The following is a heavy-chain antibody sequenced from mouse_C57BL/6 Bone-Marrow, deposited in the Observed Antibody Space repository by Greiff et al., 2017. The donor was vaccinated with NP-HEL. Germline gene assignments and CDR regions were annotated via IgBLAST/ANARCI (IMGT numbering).Heavy chain of an antibody. Sequence: EVQLQQSGAELVRPGASVKLSCTASGFNIKDDYMHWVKQRPEQGLEWIGRIDPANGNTKYAPKFQGKATITADTSSNTAYLQLSSLTSEDTAIYYCARFPHGNYFDYWGQGTTLTVSS. D-gene: IGHD6-1*01. V-gene: IGHV14-3*01. J-gene: IGHJ2*01. CDR2: IDPANGNT. CDR3: ARFPHGNYFDY. CDR1: GFNIKDDY.